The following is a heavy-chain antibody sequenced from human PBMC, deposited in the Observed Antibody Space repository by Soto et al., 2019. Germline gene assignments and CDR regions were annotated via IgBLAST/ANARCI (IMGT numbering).Heavy chain of an antibody. V-gene: IGHV3-11*06. CDR3: ARDHKGGYYYYGMDV. Sequence: PGGSLRLSCAGSGFTFGDSYMSWIRQAPGKGLEWLSYISPGSRYPAYADSVKGRFTISRDNAKRSLYLQMMGLTAEDTAVYYCARDHKGGYYYYGMDVWGQGTTVTVSS. D-gene: IGHD2-15*01. CDR1: GFTFGDSY. J-gene: IGHJ6*02. CDR2: ISPGSRYP.